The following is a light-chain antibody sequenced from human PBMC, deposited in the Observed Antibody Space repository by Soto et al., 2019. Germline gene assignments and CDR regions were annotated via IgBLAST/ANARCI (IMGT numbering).Light chain of an antibody. CDR2: SNN. V-gene: IGLV1-44*01. J-gene: IGLJ3*02. CDR1: SSNIGSNT. CDR3: ATWDDTLNGLCV. Sequence: QSVLTQPPSASGTHGQRVTISCSGGSSNIGSNTVNWYQHLAGTAPKVLIYSNNQRPSGVPDRFSASKSGTSASLAISGLQSEDEGDYYCATWDDTLNGLCVFGGGTKLTVL.